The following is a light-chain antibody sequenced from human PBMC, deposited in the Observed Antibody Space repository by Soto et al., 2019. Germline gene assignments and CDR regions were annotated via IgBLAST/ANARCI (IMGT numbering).Light chain of an antibody. CDR1: TSNIGTNY. CDR2: RNN. V-gene: IGLV1-47*01. J-gene: IGLJ1*01. Sequence: QSVLTQPPSASETPGQRVTISCSGSTSNIGTNYVYWYQQLPGTAPKLLIYRNNQRPSGVPDRFSGSKSGTSASLAISGLRSEDEAYYYCSAWDDSLSGHYVFGTGTKLTVL. CDR3: SAWDDSLSGHYV.